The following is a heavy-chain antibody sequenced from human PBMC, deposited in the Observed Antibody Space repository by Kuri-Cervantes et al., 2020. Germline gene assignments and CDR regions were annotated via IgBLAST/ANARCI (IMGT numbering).Heavy chain of an antibody. D-gene: IGHD3-10*01. CDR2: IYYSGST. CDR1: GVSISSGGYY. J-gene: IGHJ6*02. Sequence: SETLSLTCTVSGVSISSGGYYWSWIRQHPGKGLEWNGYIYYSGSTYYNPSLKSRVTISVDTSKNQFSLKLSSVTAADTAVYYCARSFGDNHYYGMDVWGQGTTVTVSS. V-gene: IGHV4-31*03. CDR3: ARSFGDNHYYGMDV.